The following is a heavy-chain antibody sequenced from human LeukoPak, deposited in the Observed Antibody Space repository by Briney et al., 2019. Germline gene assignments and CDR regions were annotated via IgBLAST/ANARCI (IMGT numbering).Heavy chain of an antibody. J-gene: IGHJ4*02. V-gene: IGHV4-34*01. CDR2: INHSGST. CDR1: GGSFSGYY. CDR3: ARGVRSGYDGGHYYFDY. D-gene: IGHD3-22*01. Sequence: SETLSLTCAVYGGSFSGYYWSWIRQPPGKGLEWIGEINHSGSTNYNPSLKSRVTISVDTSKNQFSLKLSSVTAADTAVYYCARGVRSGYDGGHYYFDYWGQGTLVTVSS.